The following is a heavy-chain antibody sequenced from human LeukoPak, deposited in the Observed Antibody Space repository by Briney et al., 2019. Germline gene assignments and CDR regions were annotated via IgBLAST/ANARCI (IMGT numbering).Heavy chain of an antibody. CDR1: GYTFTSYG. V-gene: IGHV1-18*01. J-gene: IGHJ4*01. CDR3: ARDQRVNLVVVTRSFCC. D-gene: IGHD3-22*01. Sequence: ASVKVSCKAAGYTFTSYGISSVRQAPGQGLEWMGWISAYNGNTNYAQKLQGRVTMTTDTSTSTAYMELRSLRSDDTAVYYCARDQRVNLVVVTRSFCCWEQGTLVTVSS. CDR2: ISAYNGNT.